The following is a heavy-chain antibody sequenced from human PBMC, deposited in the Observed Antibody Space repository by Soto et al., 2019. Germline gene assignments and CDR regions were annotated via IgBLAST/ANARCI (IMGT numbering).Heavy chain of an antibody. CDR2: INAGNGNT. CDR1: GYTFTSYA. Sequence: QVQLVQSGAEVKKPGASVKVSCKASGYTFTSYAIHWVRQAPGQRLEWMGWINAGNGNTKYSQKFQGRVTITRDTSASTAYMELSSLRSEDTAVYYCARDLIDYGDYEYYFDYWGQGTLVTVSS. CDR3: ARDLIDYGDYEYYFDY. D-gene: IGHD4-17*01. V-gene: IGHV1-3*01. J-gene: IGHJ4*02.